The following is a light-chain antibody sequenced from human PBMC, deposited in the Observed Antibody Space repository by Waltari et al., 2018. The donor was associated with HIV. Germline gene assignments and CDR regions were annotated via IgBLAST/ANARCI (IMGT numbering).Light chain of an antibody. V-gene: IGLV1-44*01. J-gene: IGLJ1*01. Sequence: QSVLTQPHSASATPGQRVIISCSGSNSNVGSDVVNWYQQLPGTAPKLLIYGDNERPSGAPDRFSGSKSGASASLAISDLQSEDEAEYYCAAWDARLNEYLFGTGTKVTVL. CDR2: GDN. CDR1: NSNVGSDV. CDR3: AAWDARLNEYL.